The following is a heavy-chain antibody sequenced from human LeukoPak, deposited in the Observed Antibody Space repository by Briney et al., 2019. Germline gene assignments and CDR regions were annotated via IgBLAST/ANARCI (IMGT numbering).Heavy chain of an antibody. CDR1: GFTFCDYL. D-gene: IGHD6-19*01. J-gene: IGHJ4*02. CDR3: SRGSGWLSVY. V-gene: IGHV3-49*03. Sequence: GGSLRLSCTASGFTFCDYLMRWFRQAPGKGLEWIGFISGGTTEYAASVKGRFTISRDDTTSIAYLQMNSLTTEDTAVYYCSRGSGWLSVYWGQGTLVTVSS. CDR2: ISGGTT.